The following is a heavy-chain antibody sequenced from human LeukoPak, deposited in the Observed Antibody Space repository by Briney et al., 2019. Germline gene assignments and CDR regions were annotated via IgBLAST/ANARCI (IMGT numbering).Heavy chain of an antibody. CDR2: INHSGST. CDR1: GGSFSGYY. CDR3: ARVPVPLGYCSSTSCYGGGYYFDY. V-gene: IGHV4-34*01. D-gene: IGHD2-2*01. Sequence: SETLSLTCAVYGGSFSGYYWSWIRQPPGKGLEWIGEINHSGSTNYNPSLKSRVTISVDTSKNQFSLKLSSVTAADTAVYYCARVPVPLGYCSSTSCYGGGYYFDYWGQGTLVTVSS. J-gene: IGHJ4*02.